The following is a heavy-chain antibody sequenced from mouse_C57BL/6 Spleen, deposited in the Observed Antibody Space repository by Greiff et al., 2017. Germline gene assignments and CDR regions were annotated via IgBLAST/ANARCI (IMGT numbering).Heavy chain of an antibody. V-gene: IGHV3-6*01. CDR3: ARDGGDDYDDYYAMDY. CDR1: GYSITSGYY. D-gene: IGHD2-4*01. Sequence: EVKLVESGPGLVKPSQSLSLTCSVTGYSITSGYYWNWIRQFPGNKLEWMGYISYDGSNNYNPSLKNRISITRDTSKNQFFQKLNSVTTEDTATYDCARDGGDDYDDYYAMDYWGQGTSVTVSS. J-gene: IGHJ4*01. CDR2: ISYDGSN.